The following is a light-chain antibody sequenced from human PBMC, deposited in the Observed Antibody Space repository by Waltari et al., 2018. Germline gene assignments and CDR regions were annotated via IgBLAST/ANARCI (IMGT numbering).Light chain of an antibody. CDR1: QTIDYW. J-gene: IGKJ2*03. CDR2: RAS. Sequence: DTQMTQSPSTLSASVGDRVTITCRASQTIDYWLAWYQQKPGKAPNLLIYRASTLKSGVPSRFSGSGSGTEFTLTISSLQPDDFATYYCQQYNTYTYSFGQGTNLEIK. CDR3: QQYNTYTYS. V-gene: IGKV1-5*03.